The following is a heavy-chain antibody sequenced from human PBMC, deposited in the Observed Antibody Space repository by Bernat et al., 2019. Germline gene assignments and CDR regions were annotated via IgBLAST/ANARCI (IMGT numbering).Heavy chain of an antibody. CDR3: ARYSGRYWGPIDY. Sequence: VQLVESGGGLVQPGGSLRLSCAASGFTFSSYGMHWVRQAPGKGLEWVAVIWYDGSNKYYADSVKGRFTISRDNSKNTLYLQMNSLRAEDTAVYYCARYSGRYWGPIDYWGQGTLVTVSS. J-gene: IGHJ4*02. CDR1: GFTFSSYG. CDR2: IWYDGSNK. V-gene: IGHV3-33*08. D-gene: IGHD6-19*01.